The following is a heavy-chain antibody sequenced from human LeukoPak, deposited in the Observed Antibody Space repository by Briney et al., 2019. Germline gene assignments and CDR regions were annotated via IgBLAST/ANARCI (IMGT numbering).Heavy chain of an antibody. Sequence: PGGSLRLSCAASGFTFSRYSMNWVRQAPGKGLGWVAYISRSSNTFYYADSVRGRFTISRDNAKNSLYLQMNSLRDEDTAVYYCARDAERLYFVFDYWGQGTLVSVSS. V-gene: IGHV3-48*02. D-gene: IGHD2-8*01. CDR2: ISRSSNTF. J-gene: IGHJ4*02. CDR1: GFTFSRYS. CDR3: ARDAERLYFVFDY.